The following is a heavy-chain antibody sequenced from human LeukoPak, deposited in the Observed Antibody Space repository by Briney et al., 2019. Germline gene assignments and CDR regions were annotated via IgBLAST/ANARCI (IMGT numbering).Heavy chain of an antibody. CDR3: ARDPGSSGLDAFDI. CDR2: IYHSGST. J-gene: IGHJ3*02. V-gene: IGHV4-30-2*01. Sequence: SETLSLTCTVSGGSISSGGYYWSWIRQPPGKGLEWIGYIYHSGSTYYNPSLKSRVTISVDRSKNQFSLKLSSVTAADTAVYYCARDPGSSGLDAFDIWGQGTMVTVSS. CDR1: GGSISSGGYY.